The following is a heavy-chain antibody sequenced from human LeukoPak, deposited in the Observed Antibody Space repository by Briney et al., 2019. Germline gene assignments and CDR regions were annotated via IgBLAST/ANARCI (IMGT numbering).Heavy chain of an antibody. CDR3: ATMKRGSIFGYFDF. CDR2: LFDSVNT. J-gene: IGHJ4*02. D-gene: IGHD5-18*01. Sequence: PSETLSLTCTVSGGSISSHYWSWLRQPPGKGLEWVAYLFDSVNTKDNPSLQSRLTLSADTSKNQYSLRLSSVTAADTAVYYCATMKRGSIFGYFDFWGEGIKVTVSS. V-gene: IGHV4-59*11. CDR1: GGSISSHY.